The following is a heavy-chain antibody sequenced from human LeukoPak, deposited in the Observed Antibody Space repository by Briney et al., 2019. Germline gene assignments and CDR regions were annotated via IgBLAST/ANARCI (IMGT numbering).Heavy chain of an antibody. Sequence: NPGGSLRLSCAASGFTFRSFEMNWIRQAPGKGLEWVSYISSSSSYTNYADSVKGRFTISRDNAKNSLYLQMNSLRAEDTAVYYCATLRYDYGDYFDYWGQGTLVTVSS. CDR2: ISSSSSYT. CDR3: ATLRYDYGDYFDY. V-gene: IGHV3-11*06. J-gene: IGHJ4*02. CDR1: GFTFRSFE. D-gene: IGHD4-17*01.